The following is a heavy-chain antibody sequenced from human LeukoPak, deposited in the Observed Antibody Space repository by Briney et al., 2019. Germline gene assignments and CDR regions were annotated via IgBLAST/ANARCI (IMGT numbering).Heavy chain of an antibody. CDR3: AKGTTREVYRNWFDP. J-gene: IGHJ5*02. CDR2: ISSSSSYI. CDR1: GFTFSSYS. V-gene: IGHV3-21*01. Sequence: GGSLRLSCAASGFTFSSYSMNWVRQAPGEGLGWVSSISSSSSYIYYADSVKGRFTISRNNAKNSLYLQMNSLRAEDTAVYYCAKGTTREVYRNWFDPWGQGTLVTVSS. D-gene: IGHD4-23*01.